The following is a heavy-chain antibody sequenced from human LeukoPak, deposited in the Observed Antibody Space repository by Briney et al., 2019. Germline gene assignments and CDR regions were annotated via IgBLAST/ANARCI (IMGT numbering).Heavy chain of an antibody. CDR3: ARDENYGIFFNVDY. J-gene: IGHJ4*02. D-gene: IGHD4-17*01. V-gene: IGHV1-18*01. CDR1: GYSFVLYG. Sequence: ASVKVSCKASGYSFVLYGISWVRQAPGEGPEWMGWISVSTGDTNYAQKFQGRVTMTADTSTSTAYMELRSLRSDDTAVYYCARDENYGIFFNVDYWGQGTLVTVSS. CDR2: ISVSTGDT.